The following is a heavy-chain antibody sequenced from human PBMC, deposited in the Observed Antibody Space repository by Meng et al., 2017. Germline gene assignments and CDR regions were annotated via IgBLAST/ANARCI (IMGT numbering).Heavy chain of an antibody. CDR3: ARQLFDSSGYSRYFDY. CDR1: GVSFSCDY. CDR2: INHSGST. Sequence: LQRVGDGLWKPAETLSLPGAGYGVSFSCDYWSWIRQPPGKGLEWIGEINHSGSTNYNPSLKSRVTISVDTSKNQFSLKLSSVTAADTAVDYCARQLFDSSGYSRYFDYWGQGTLVTVSS. V-gene: IGHV4-34*01. J-gene: IGHJ4*02. D-gene: IGHD3-22*01.